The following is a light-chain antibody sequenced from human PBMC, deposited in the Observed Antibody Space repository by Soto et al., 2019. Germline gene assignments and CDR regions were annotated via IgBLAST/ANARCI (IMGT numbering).Light chain of an antibody. CDR1: NIGNKN. CDR2: DDS. CDR3: QVWDSSSDHLV. V-gene: IGLV3-21*02. J-gene: IGLJ1*01. Sequence: SYERTQPPSVSVAPGHTARITCGGNNIGNKNVHWYQQKPGQAPVLVVYDDSDRPSGIPGRLSGSNSGNTATLTISRVEAGDEADYYCQVWDSSSDHLVFGPGTKVTVL.